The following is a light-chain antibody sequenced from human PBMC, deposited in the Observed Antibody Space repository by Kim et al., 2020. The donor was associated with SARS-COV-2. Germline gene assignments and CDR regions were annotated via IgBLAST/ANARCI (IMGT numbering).Light chain of an antibody. Sequence: SSELTQDPAVSVALGQTVRITCQGDSLRNYYANWYKQRPGQAPVVVMSGKNNRPSGNPDRFSGSTTGNRTSLTITWAMEEDEGYYYCHAWDSSGTEVLFGGGTQLNVL. CDR2: GKN. J-gene: IGLJ3*02. CDR3: HAWDSSGTEVL. V-gene: IGLV3-19*01. CDR1: SLRNYY.